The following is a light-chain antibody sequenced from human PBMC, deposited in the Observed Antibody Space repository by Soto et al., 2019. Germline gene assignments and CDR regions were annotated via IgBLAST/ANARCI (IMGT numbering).Light chain of an antibody. CDR2: GAS. Sequence: EIVMTQSPGTLSLSPGERGTLSCRASQSVSSSYLAWYQQKPGQAPRLLIYGASSRATGIPDRFSGSGFGTDFTLTISRLEPEDFAVYYCQQYGSSLWTFGQGTKVDIK. CDR3: QQYGSSLWT. CDR1: QSVSSSY. V-gene: IGKV3-20*01. J-gene: IGKJ1*01.